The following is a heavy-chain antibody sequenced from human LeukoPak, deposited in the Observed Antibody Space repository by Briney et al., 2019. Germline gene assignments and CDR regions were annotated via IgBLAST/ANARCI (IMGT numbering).Heavy chain of an antibody. CDR2: IYQNGVT. V-gene: IGHV4-38-2*01. CDR3: GRSYHDDAWAAFEI. CDR1: GFTFSSYW. D-gene: IGHD3-16*01. Sequence: GSLRLSCAASGFTFSSYWMSWVRQAPGKGLEWIGSIYQNGVTFNNPSLRSRLSISVDTSKNQFSLTLSSVTAADTAVYYCGRSYHDDAWAAFEIWGQGTVVTVSS. J-gene: IGHJ3*02.